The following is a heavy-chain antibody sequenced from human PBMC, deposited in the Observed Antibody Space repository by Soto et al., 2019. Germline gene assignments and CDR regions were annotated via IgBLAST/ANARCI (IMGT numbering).Heavy chain of an antibody. J-gene: IGHJ4*02. CDR3: ARTTAVPNTLRSRYFFDY. CDR1: GVTFSNYA. V-gene: IGHV3-23*01. D-gene: IGHD1-7*01. CDR2: LSGSGGTT. Sequence: GGSLRLSCTVSGVTFSNYAMNWVRQAPGKGLEWVSSLSGSGGTTYYADSVKGRFIISRDNSKNTLYLLMNSLRAEDTALYYCARTTAVPNTLRSRYFFDYWGQGTLVTVSS.